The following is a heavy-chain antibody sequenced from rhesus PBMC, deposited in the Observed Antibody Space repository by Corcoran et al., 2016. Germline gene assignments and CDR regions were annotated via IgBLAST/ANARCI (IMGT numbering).Heavy chain of an antibody. D-gene: IGHD6-25*01. CDR1: GGSISGYYL. V-gene: IGHV4S7*01. Sequence: QVQLQESGPGVVKPSETLSLTCAVSGGSISGYYLWSWIRQPPGKGLEWIGYIYGGSGSTSYNPSLVSRVIMSIDTSNTQFSRELSSVTDAGTAVDYCARDPYSGSWKREIFDYWDQGVLVTVSS. CDR2: IYGGSGST. J-gene: IGHJ4*01. CDR3: ARDPYSGSWKREIFDY.